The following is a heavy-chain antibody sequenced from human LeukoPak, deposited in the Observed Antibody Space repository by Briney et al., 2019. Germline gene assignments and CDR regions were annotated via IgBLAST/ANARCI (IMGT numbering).Heavy chain of an antibody. J-gene: IGHJ4*02. D-gene: IGHD3-16*01. Sequence: GGSLRLSCAASGFTFSSYGMHWVRQAPGKGLEWVALIWNAGTNTYYADSVKGRFTISRDNSKSTLYLQMNSLRVEDTALYYCVGDTPPGGDYFFHYWGQGRVVFVSS. CDR3: VGDTPPGGDYFFHY. CDR1: GFTFSSYG. CDR2: IWNAGTNT. V-gene: IGHV3-33*01.